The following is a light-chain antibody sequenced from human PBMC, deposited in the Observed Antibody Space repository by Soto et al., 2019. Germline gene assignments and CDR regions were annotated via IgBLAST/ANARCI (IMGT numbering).Light chain of an antibody. Sequence: DIKMTQSPSSVSASVGDRVTITCRASQDISSWVAWYQQKPGEAPKLLIYAASSLQSGVPSRFSGGGSGTDFTLSIYSLRPEDFATYYYQQASTFPWTFGQGTKVEIK. CDR3: QQASTFPWT. CDR1: QDISSW. V-gene: IGKV1-12*01. J-gene: IGKJ1*01. CDR2: AAS.